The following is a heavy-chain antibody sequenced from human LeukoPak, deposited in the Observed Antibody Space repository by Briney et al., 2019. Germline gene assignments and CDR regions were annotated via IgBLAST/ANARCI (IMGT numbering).Heavy chain of an antibody. CDR3: AKDRPSSSWYNAEIRSYFDY. Sequence: GGSLRLSCAASGFTFSSYAMSWVRQAPGKGLEWVSAISGSGGSTYYADSVKGRFTISRDNSKNTLYLQMNSLRAEDTAVYYCAKDRPSSSWYNAEIRSYFDYWGQGTLVTVSS. J-gene: IGHJ4*02. V-gene: IGHV3-23*01. CDR1: GFTFSSYA. CDR2: ISGSGGST. D-gene: IGHD6-13*01.